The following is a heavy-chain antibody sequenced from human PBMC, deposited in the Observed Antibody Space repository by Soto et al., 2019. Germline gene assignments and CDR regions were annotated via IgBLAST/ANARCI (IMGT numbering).Heavy chain of an antibody. CDR1: GYSFTNYW. V-gene: IGHV5-51*01. CDR3: ARQNQEGYYYYGVDV. CDR2: IYPGDSTT. Sequence: GESLKISCKASGYSFTNYWVAWVRQMPGKGLECMGIIYPGDSTTRYGPSFQGQVTISADKSISTAYLQWSSLKASDTAMYYCARQNQEGYYYYGVDVWGQGTTVTVAS. J-gene: IGHJ6*02.